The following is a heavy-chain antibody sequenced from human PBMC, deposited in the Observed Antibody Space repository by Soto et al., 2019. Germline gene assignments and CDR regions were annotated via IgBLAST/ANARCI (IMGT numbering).Heavy chain of an antibody. V-gene: IGHV6-1*01. CDR1: GDSVSSNSAA. J-gene: IGHJ6*02. CDR3: ARVKEGGSSKAPYYYYGMDV. CDR2: TYYRSKWYN. D-gene: IGHD1-26*01. Sequence: SQTLSLTCAISGDSVSSNSAAWNWIRQSPSRGLEWLGRTYYRSKWYNDYAVSVKSRITINPDTSKNQFSLQLNSVTPEDTAVYYCARVKEGGSSKAPYYYYGMDVWGQGTTVTVS.